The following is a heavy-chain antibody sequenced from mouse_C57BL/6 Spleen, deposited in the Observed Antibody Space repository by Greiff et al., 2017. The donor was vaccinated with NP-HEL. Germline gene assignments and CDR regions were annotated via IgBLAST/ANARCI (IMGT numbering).Heavy chain of an antibody. Sequence: VQLQQSGPELVKPGASVKISCKASGYAFSSSWMNWVKQRPGKGLEWIGRIYPGDGDTNYNGKFKGKATLTADKSSSTAYMQLSSLTSEDSAVYFCARGTMVTNYYAMDYWGQGTSVTVSS. D-gene: IGHD2-1*01. V-gene: IGHV1-82*01. J-gene: IGHJ4*01. CDR3: ARGTMVTNYYAMDY. CDR1: GYAFSSSW. CDR2: IYPGDGDT.